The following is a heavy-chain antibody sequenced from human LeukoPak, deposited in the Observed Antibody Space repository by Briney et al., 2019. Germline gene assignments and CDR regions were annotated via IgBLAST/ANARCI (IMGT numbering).Heavy chain of an antibody. J-gene: IGHJ6*03. V-gene: IGHV4-61*02. CDR3: ARVVGYCSGGSCYYYYYYMDV. CDR2: ICTSGST. CDR1: GGSISSGSYY. Sequence: SETLSLTCTVSGGSISSGSYYWSWIRQPAGKGLEWIGRICTSGSTNYNPSLKSRVTISVDTSKNQFSLKLSSVTAADTAVYYCARVVGYCSGGSCYYYYYYMDVWGKGTTVTVSS. D-gene: IGHD2-15*01.